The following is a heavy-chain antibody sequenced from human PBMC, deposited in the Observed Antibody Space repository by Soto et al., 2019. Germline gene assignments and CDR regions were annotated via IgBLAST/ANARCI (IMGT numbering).Heavy chain of an antibody. D-gene: IGHD6-19*01. CDR3: ARAYRIAVAGTLYFQH. J-gene: IGHJ1*01. CDR2: MNHNSGNT. Sequence: QVQLVQSGAEVKKPRASVKVSCKASGYTFTSYDINWVRQATGQGLEWMGWMNHNSGNTGYAQKFQGRVTMTRNTSISTAYMELSSLRAEDTAVYYCARAYRIAVAGTLYFQHWGQGTLVTVSS. CDR1: GYTFTSYD. V-gene: IGHV1-8*01.